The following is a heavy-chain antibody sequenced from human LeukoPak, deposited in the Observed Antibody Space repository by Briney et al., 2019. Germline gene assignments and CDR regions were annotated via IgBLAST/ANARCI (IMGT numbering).Heavy chain of an antibody. D-gene: IGHD3-22*01. CDR3: AKDLDYDSRGIDN. V-gene: IGHV3-9*01. CDR1: GFTFSSYG. Sequence: PGGSLRLSCAASGFTFSSYGMQWVRQAPGKVLEWVSGISWNSGSIGYADSVKGRFTISRDNAKNSLYLQMNSLRAEDTALYYCAKDLDYDSRGIDNWGQGTLVTVSS. CDR2: ISWNSGSI. J-gene: IGHJ4*02.